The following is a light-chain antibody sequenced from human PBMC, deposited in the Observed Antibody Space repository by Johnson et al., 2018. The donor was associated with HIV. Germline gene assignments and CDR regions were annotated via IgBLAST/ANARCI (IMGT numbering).Light chain of an antibody. CDR1: SSNIGNNY. CDR3: GTLDNSLCAHYV. Sequence: QSVLTQPPSVSAAPGQKVTISCSGSSSNIGNNYVSWYQQLPGTSPKLLIYENKARPSGIPDRFSGSKSATSATLAITGLQTGDEADYYCGTLDNSLCAHYVFGIGTKVTVL. J-gene: IGLJ1*01. CDR2: ENK. V-gene: IGLV1-51*01.